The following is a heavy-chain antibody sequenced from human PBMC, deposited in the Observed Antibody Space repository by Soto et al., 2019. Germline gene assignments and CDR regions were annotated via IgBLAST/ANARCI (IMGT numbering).Heavy chain of an antibody. CDR1: GGTFSSYT. D-gene: IGHD3-10*01. J-gene: IGHJ5*02. V-gene: IGHV1-69*08. Sequence: QVQLVQSGAEVKKPGSSVKVSCKASGGTFSSYTISWVRQAPGQGLEWMGRFVPILGLAHYAQKFQGRVTITADKSTSTAYMELSSLRSDDTAVYYCARDVGSRGDPWGQGTLVTVSS. CDR2: FVPILGLA. CDR3: ARDVGSRGDP.